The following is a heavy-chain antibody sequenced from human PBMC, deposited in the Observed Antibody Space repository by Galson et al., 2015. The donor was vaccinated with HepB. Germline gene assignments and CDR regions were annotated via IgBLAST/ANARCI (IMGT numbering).Heavy chain of an antibody. CDR1: GFTFSSYA. V-gene: IGHV3-23*01. J-gene: IGHJ3*02. D-gene: IGHD6-19*01. CDR3: ARVTSGLYSDALDI. CDR2: ISDNGGGT. Sequence: SLRLSCAASGFTFSSYAMNWVRQAPGKGLEWVSGISDNGGGTYHADSVKGRFTTSRDNSKNTLDLQMNSLRAEDTALYYCARVTSGLYSDALDIWGQGTMVTVSS.